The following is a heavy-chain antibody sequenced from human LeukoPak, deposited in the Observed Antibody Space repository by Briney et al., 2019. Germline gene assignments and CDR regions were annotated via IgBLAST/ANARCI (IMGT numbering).Heavy chain of an antibody. CDR1: GYTFTSYD. Sequence: ASVKVSCKASGYTFTSYDINWVRQATGQGLEWMGWMNPNSGNTGYAQKFQGRVTITRNTSTSTAYMELSSLRSEDTAVYYCARLGGRKMATIGTDYWGQGTLVTVSS. CDR2: MNPNSGNT. V-gene: IGHV1-8*03. D-gene: IGHD5-24*01. CDR3: ARLGGRKMATIGTDY. J-gene: IGHJ4*02.